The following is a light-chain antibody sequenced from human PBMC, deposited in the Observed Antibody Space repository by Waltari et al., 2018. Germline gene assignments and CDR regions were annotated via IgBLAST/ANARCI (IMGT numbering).Light chain of an antibody. CDR2: GAS. Sequence: EIVLTQYPGTLSLSPGERATLSCRASQSVSSSYFAWYQQKPGQAPRLLIYGASSRATGIPDRCSGSGSGTDFTLTISRLEPEDFAVYYCQQYGSSPPEATFGQGTKVEIK. V-gene: IGKV3-20*01. CDR1: QSVSSSY. J-gene: IGKJ1*01. CDR3: QQYGSSPPEAT.